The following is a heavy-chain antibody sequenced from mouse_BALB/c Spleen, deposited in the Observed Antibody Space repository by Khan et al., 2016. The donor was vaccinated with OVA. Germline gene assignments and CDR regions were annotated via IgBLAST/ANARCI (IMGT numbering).Heavy chain of an antibody. J-gene: IGHJ3*01. D-gene: IGHD1-1*01. CDR2: INPSTDYT. CDR3: VNHGITSAWFTY. Sequence: QVRLQQSGAELAKPGASVKMSCKASGYTFTSFWMHWVKQRPGQGLEWIGYINPSTDYTEYNQRFKDKATLTADKSSSTAYMRLTSLTSDDSAVYYCVNHGITSAWFTYWGQGTLVTVSA. CDR1: GYTFTSFW. V-gene: IGHV1-7*01.